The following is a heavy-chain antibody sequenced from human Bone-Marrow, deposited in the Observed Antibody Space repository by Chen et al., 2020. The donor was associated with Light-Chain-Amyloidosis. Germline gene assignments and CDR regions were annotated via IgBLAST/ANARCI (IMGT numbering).Heavy chain of an antibody. Sequence: QVQLVQSGAEVKEPGASVKVSCQASGYTFTYYHMNWVRQAPGQGLEWMGRINPSGGSTFYAQKFQGRVTMTRDTSTSTVYMEMTSLRSDDTAVYYCAREGEDANLDWFDPWGQGTLVTVSS. D-gene: IGHD2-2*01. CDR2: INPSGGST. CDR1: GYTFTYYH. CDR3: AREGEDANLDWFDP. V-gene: IGHV1-46*01. J-gene: IGHJ5*02.